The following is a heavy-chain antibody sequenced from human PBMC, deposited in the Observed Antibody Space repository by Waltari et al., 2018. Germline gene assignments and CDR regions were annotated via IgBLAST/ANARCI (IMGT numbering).Heavy chain of an antibody. D-gene: IGHD6-13*01. CDR3: ARDDGEQQLWDYYFDY. J-gene: IGHJ4*02. Sequence: QVQLVQSGAEVKKPGSSVKVSCKASGGTFSSYAISWVRTAPGQGLEWMGGIIPIFGTANYAQKFQGRVTITADESTSTAYMELSSLRSEDTAVYYCARDDGEQQLWDYYFDYWGQGTLVTVSS. CDR1: GGTFSSYA. V-gene: IGHV1-69*12. CDR2: IIPIFGTA.